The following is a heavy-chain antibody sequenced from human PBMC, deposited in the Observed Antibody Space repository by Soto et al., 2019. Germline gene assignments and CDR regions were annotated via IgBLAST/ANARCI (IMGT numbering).Heavy chain of an antibody. Sequence: ASVKVSCKASGYTFTSYAMHWVRQAPGQRLEWMGWTNAGNGNTKYSQKFQGRVTITRDTSASTAYMELSSLRSEDTAVYYCARASPLLWFGELTYFDYWGQGTLVTVSS. J-gene: IGHJ4*02. CDR3: ARASPLLWFGELTYFDY. V-gene: IGHV1-3*01. D-gene: IGHD3-10*01. CDR2: TNAGNGNT. CDR1: GYTFTSYA.